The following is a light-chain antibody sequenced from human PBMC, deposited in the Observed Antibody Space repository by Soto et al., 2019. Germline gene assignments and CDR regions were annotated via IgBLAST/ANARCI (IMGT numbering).Light chain of an antibody. Sequence: EIVLTQSPATLSLSPGERATLSCRASQSVSSYLAWYQQKPGQAPRLLIYDASNRATGIPARFSGSGSGTAFTLTISSLEPEDFEVYYCQQRSNWPPMWTFGQGTKVEIK. CDR3: QQRSNWPPMWT. CDR1: QSVSSY. J-gene: IGKJ1*01. V-gene: IGKV3-11*01. CDR2: DAS.